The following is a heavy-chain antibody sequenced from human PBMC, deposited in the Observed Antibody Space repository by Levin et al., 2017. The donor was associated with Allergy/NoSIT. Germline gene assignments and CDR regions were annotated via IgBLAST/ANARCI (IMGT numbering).Heavy chain of an antibody. V-gene: IGHV3-74*03. J-gene: IGHJ6*02. CDR1: GFTFRNYW. D-gene: IGHD3-10*01. CDR2: VGSDGSSI. Sequence: GESLKISCATSGFTFRNYWMHWVRQAPGKGLVWVSRVGSDGSSITYADSVKGRFTISRDNAKNTLYLQMNSLRAEDTAVYYCARGGGKEFITSIYYYYGMDVWGQGTTVTVSS. CDR3: ARGGGKEFITSIYYYYGMDV.